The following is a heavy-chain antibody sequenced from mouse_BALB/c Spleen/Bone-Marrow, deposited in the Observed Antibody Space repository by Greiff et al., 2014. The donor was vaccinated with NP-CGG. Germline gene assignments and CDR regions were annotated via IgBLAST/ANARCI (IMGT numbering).Heavy chain of an antibody. CDR3: ARSRMRYGAMDY. J-gene: IGHJ4*01. Sequence: EVQLVESGGGLVKPGGSLKLFCAASGFTFSDYYIYWLRQTPEKRLEWVATISDGGNYSYYPDSVKGRFTISRDNAKNNLYLQMSSLKSEDTAMYYCARSRMRYGAMDYWGQGTSVTVFS. V-gene: IGHV5-4*02. CDR2: ISDGGNYS. CDR1: GFTFSDYY. D-gene: IGHD2-10*02.